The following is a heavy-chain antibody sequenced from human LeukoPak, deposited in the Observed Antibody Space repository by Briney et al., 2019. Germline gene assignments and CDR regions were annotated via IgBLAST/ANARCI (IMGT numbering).Heavy chain of an antibody. CDR3: ARGGRPGIAAAGTDY. D-gene: IGHD6-13*01. CDR1: GGSISSYY. J-gene: IGHJ4*02. CDR2: IYYSGST. Sequence: SETPSLTCTVSGGSISSYYWSWIRQPPGKGLEWIGYIYYSGSTNYNPSLKSRVTISVDTSKNQFSLKLSSVTAADTAVYYCARGGRPGIAAAGTDYWGQGTLVTVSS. V-gene: IGHV4-59*01.